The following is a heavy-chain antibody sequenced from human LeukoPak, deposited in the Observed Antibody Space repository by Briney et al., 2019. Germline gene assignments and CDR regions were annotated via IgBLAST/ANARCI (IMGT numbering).Heavy chain of an antibody. CDR1: GGSISSYY. D-gene: IGHD3-22*01. CDR3: ARAGTPYGSSGYYAAAFDI. Sequence: SETLSLTCTVSGGSISSYYWSWIRQPPGKGLEWIGYIYYGGSTNYNPSLKSRVTISVDTSKNQFSLKLSSVTAADTAVYYCARAGTPYGSSGYYAAAFDIWGQGTMVTVSS. J-gene: IGHJ3*02. CDR2: IYYGGST. V-gene: IGHV4-59*01.